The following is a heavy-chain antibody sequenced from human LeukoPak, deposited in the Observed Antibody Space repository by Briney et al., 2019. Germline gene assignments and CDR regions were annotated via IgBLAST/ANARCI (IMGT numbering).Heavy chain of an antibody. D-gene: IGHD3-22*01. J-gene: IGHJ5*02. CDR2: IKQDGSEK. CDR3: ARDTSYYDSSGYYDGGVWFDP. V-gene: IGHV3-7*01. CDR1: GFTFSSYW. Sequence: GGSLRLSCAASGFTFSSYWMSWVRQAPGKGLEWVANIKQDGSEKYYVDSVKGRLTISRDNAKNSLYLQMNSLRAEDTAVYYCARDTSYYDSSGYYDGGVWFDPWGQGTLVTVSS.